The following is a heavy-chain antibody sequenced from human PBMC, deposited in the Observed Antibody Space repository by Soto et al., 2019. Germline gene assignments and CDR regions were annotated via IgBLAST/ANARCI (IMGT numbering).Heavy chain of an antibody. CDR1: GGSFSGYY. D-gene: IGHD3-10*01. CDR3: ARGNQYYYGSGSYYNNWFDP. CDR2: INHSGST. V-gene: IGHV4-34*01. J-gene: IGHJ5*02. Sequence: SETLSLTCAVYGGSFSGYYWSWIRQPPGKGLEWIGEINHSGSTNYNPSLKSRVTISVDTSKNQFSLRLSSVTAADTAVYYCARGNQYYYGSGSYYNNWFDPWGQGTLVTVSS.